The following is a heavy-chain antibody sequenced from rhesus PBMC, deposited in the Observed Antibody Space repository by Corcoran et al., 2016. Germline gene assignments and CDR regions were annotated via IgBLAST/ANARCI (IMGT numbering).Heavy chain of an antibody. CDR1: GNSLSHNY. J-gene: IGHJ4*01. Sequence: QVQLQESGPGLVKPSETLPLTRAVSGNSLSHNYSSWLRQAPVKGLEWIGLVYGSGGNTDYNPSLKRRAPISIDTSKHQFSLNLTSVTAADTAVYYCVRGYFYFDFWGQGVLVTVSS. V-gene: IGHV4S2*01. D-gene: IGHD2-2*01. CDR3: VRGYFYFDF. CDR2: VYGSGGNT.